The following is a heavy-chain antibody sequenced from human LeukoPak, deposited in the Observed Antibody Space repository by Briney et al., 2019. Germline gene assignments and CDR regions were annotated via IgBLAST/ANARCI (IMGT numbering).Heavy chain of an antibody. CDR3: AKPARTDYADY. CDR2: ISASGGST. V-gene: IGHV3-23*01. Sequence: GGSLRLSCAASGFTFSSYAINWVRQAPGKGLEWVSSISASGGSTYYADSVKGRFTISRDNSKNTLYLQMNSLRAEDTAVYYCAKPARTDYADYWGQGTLVTVSS. J-gene: IGHJ4*02. CDR1: GFTFSSYA. D-gene: IGHD1-14*01.